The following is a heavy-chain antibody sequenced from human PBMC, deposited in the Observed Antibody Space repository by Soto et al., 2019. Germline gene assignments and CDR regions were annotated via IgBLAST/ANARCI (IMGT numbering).Heavy chain of an antibody. D-gene: IGHD3-3*01. V-gene: IGHV1-8*01. CDR2: MNPNSGNT. CDR3: ARRLGYDFWSRYSAGSIGMDV. Sequence: ASVKVSCKASGDTFTSYDINWVRQATGQGLEWMGWMNPNSGNTGYAQKFQGRVTMTRNTSISTAYMELSSLRSEDTAVYYCARRLGYDFWSRYSAGSIGMDVWGQGTTVTVSS. CDR1: GDTFTSYD. J-gene: IGHJ6*02.